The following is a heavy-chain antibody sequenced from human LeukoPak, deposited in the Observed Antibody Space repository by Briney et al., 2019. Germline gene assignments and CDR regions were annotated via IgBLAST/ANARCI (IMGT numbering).Heavy chain of an antibody. J-gene: IGHJ4*02. CDR2: ISFSGNT. D-gene: IGHD3-3*01. V-gene: IGHV4-39*02. CDR1: GGSTSSGNYY. CDR3: ARLGAGPTYYDFWSGYSSFYFDY. Sequence: SETLSLTCTVSGGSTSSGNYYWGWIRQPPGKGLEWIGGISFSGNTYYNPSLKSRITISIDTSKNHFSLKLSSVTAADTAVYYCARLGAGPTYYDFWSGYSSFYFDYWGQGTLVTVSS.